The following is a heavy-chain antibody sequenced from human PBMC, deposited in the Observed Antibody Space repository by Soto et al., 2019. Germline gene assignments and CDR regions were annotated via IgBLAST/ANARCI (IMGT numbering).Heavy chain of an antibody. CDR2: IIPIVGTG. CDR3: ARDLRAAGRPGMDV. D-gene: IGHD6-13*01. Sequence: ASVKVSCKASGGSFSSSAISWVRQAPGQGLEWMGGIIPIVGTGNYAQNLQGRVTITADESTSTAYMELSSLRSEDTAMYYCARDLRAAGRPGMDVWGQGTTVTVSS. V-gene: IGHV1-69*13. CDR1: GGSFSSSA. J-gene: IGHJ6*02.